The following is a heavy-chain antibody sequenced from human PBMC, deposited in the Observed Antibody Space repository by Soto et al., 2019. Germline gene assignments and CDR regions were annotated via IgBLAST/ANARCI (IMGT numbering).Heavy chain of an antibody. Sequence: QVQLVESGGGVVQPGRSLRLSCAASGFTFSSYGMHWVRQAPGKGLEWVVVISYDGSNKHYADSVKGRFTISRDNSKNTLYLQMNSLRAEDTAVYYCAKDLDYYDSSGYPDYWGQGTLVTVSS. CDR3: AKDLDYYDSSGYPDY. CDR1: GFTFSSYG. V-gene: IGHV3-30*18. CDR2: ISYDGSNK. J-gene: IGHJ4*02. D-gene: IGHD3-22*01.